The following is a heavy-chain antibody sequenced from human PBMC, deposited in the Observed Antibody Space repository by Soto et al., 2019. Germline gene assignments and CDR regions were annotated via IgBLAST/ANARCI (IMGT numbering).Heavy chain of an antibody. CDR2: ISTDNGNT. CDR1: GYSFTSYG. Sequence: QVHLVQSGAEVRKPGASVKVSCKASGYSFTSYGISWVRQAPGHGLEWMGWISTDNGNTNYAHNLQGRVSMTIDPSTSTAYMELWSLGSDDTAVYYCARDVPDTSLFFYYYGMDVWGQGTTVTVSS. D-gene: IGHD2-21*01. CDR3: ARDVPDTSLFFYYYGMDV. J-gene: IGHJ6*02. V-gene: IGHV1-18*01.